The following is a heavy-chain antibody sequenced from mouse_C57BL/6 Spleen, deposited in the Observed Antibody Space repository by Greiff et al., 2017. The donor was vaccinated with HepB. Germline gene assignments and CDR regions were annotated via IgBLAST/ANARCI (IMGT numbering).Heavy chain of an antibody. V-gene: IGHV1-54*01. CDR3: ARRDYGSSWFAY. CDR1: GYAFTNYL. Sequence: VQLQQSGAELVRPGTSVKVSCKASGYAFTNYLIEWVKQRPGQGLEWIGVINPGSGGTNYNEKFKGKATLTADKSSSTAYMQLSSLTSEDSAVYFCARRDYGSSWFAYWGQGTLVTVSA. J-gene: IGHJ3*01. CDR2: INPGSGGT. D-gene: IGHD1-1*01.